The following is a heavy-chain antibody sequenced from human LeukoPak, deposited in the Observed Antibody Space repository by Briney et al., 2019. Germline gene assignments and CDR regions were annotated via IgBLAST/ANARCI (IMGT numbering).Heavy chain of an antibody. J-gene: IGHJ4*02. CDR1: GFTFSSYA. Sequence: PGRSLRLSCAASGFTFSSYAMHWVRQAPGKGLEWVAIISYDGSNEYYADSVKGRLTASRDNSKNTLYVQMNSLRAEDTAVYYCARDLYYHDSRGYWGPGDYWGQGTLVTVSS. CDR2: ISYDGSNE. V-gene: IGHV3-30-3*01. CDR3: ARDLYYHDSRGYWGPGDY. D-gene: IGHD3-22*01.